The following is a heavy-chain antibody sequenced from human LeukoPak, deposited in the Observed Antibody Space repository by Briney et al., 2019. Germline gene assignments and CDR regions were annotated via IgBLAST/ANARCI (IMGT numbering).Heavy chain of an antibody. CDR3: ARDKMWNWNYGGPYDY. CDR1: GYTFTSYD. Sequence: GASVKVSCKASGYTFTSYDINWVRQATGQGLEWMGWMNPNSGNTGYAQKFQGRVTMARNTSISTAYMELSSLRSEDTAVYYCARDKMWNWNYGGPYDYWGQGTLVTVSS. J-gene: IGHJ4*02. CDR2: MNPNSGNT. V-gene: IGHV1-8*01. D-gene: IGHD1-7*01.